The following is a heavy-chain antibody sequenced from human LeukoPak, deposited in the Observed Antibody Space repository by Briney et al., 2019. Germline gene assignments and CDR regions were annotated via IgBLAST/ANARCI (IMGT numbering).Heavy chain of an antibody. D-gene: IGHD1-26*01. V-gene: IGHV3-7*01. Sequence: GGSLRLSCVASGFTFSSYWMSWVRQAPGKGLECVADIKQDGSEKYYVDSVKGRFTISRDNAKNSLYLQMNSLRVEDTAVYYCARGKSGSYGTKGYWGQGTLITVSS. CDR1: GFTFSSYW. J-gene: IGHJ4*02. CDR3: ARGKSGSYGTKGY. CDR2: IKQDGSEK.